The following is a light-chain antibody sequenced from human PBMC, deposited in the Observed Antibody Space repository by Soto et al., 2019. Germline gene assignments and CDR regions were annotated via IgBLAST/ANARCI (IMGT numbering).Light chain of an antibody. V-gene: IGLV2-8*01. CDR2: EVY. CDR3: SSYAGSYTLV. J-gene: IGLJ2*01. Sequence: QSALTQPPSASGSPGQSVTISCTGTSSDVGGYNYVSWYQHHPDKATKLIIYEVYKRPSGVPDRFSGSKSGNTASLTVSGLQAEDEAEYYCSSYAGSYTLVFGGGTKLTVL. CDR1: SSDVGGYNY.